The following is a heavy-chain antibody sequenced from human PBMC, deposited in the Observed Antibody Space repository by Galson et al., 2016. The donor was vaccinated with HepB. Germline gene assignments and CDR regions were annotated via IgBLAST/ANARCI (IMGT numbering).Heavy chain of an antibody. CDR1: GDSISSGGYH. CDR3: ARTQPPFDY. Sequence: TLSLTCSVSGDSISSGGYHWSWIRQHPGKGLEWIGYIYYSGTTYYNPSLKSRVTISLDTSKNQFSLTLRSVTAADTAFYYCARTQPPFDYWGQGTLVTVSS. V-gene: IGHV4-31*03. J-gene: IGHJ4*02. D-gene: IGHD5-18*01. CDR2: IYYSGTT.